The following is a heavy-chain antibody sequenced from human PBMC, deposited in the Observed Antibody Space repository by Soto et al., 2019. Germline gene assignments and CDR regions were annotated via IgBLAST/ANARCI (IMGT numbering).Heavy chain of an antibody. CDR1: GFSISSNA. Sequence: GGSLRLSFAASGFSISSNAMYWVRQAPGKGLEWVSGISERGDTTHYADSVKGRFTISRDTSKNTLYLQLNTLRADDTAVYYCAKDKPGTTSFDYWGQGILVTVSS. CDR2: ISERGDTT. V-gene: IGHV3-23*01. CDR3: AKDKPGTTSFDY. J-gene: IGHJ4*02. D-gene: IGHD1-1*01.